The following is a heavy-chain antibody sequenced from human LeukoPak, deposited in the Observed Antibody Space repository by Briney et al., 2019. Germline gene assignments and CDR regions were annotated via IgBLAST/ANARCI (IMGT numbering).Heavy chain of an antibody. V-gene: IGHV4-34*01. CDR2: SNHFGST. D-gene: IGHD3-3*01. J-gene: IGHJ5*02. CDR3: ARSGIGRYDFWSGYYTPNWFDP. CDR1: GESFSGYF. Sequence: PSETLSLTCAVSGESFSGYFWTWIRQPPGKGLEWIGESNHFGSTDYNPSLKSRVTISVDTSKKQFSLNVRSVTDADTAVYYCARSGIGRYDFWSGYYTPNWFDPWGQGTLVTVSS.